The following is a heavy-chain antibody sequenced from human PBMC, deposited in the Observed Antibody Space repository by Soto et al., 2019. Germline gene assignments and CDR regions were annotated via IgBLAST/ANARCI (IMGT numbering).Heavy chain of an antibody. CDR1: GFTFSTYA. Sequence: PGGSLRLSCAASGFTFSTYAMTWVRQAPGKGLEWVSIISSSGDATYYLDSVKGRFTISRDNSRNTPNLQMNSLRAEDTAVYYCAKNGDFWSWGMDVWGLGTTVTVSS. CDR3: AKNGDFWSWGMDV. D-gene: IGHD3-3*01. V-gene: IGHV3-23*01. CDR2: ISSSGDAT. J-gene: IGHJ6*02.